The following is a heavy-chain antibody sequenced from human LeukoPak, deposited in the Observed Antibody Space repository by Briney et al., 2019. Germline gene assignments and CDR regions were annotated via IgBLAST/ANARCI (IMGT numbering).Heavy chain of an antibody. D-gene: IGHD2-15*01. J-gene: IGHJ3*02. V-gene: IGHV1-2*02. CDR1: GYTFTGYY. CDR3: ARAGDIVVVVAATHGAFDI. CDR2: INPNRGGT. Sequence: GASVKVSCKASGYTFTGYYIYWVRQAPGQGLEYMGWINPNRGGTNSTQKFQGRVTMTEDTSTVTAYMELSSLRSEDTAVYYCARAGDIVVVVAATHGAFDIWGQGTMVTVSS.